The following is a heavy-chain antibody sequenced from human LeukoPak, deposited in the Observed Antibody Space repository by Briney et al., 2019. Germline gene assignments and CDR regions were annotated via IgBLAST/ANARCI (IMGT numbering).Heavy chain of an antibody. CDR2: INHSGST. D-gene: IGHD6-13*01. CDR1: GGSFSGYY. J-gene: IGHJ6*03. CDR3: ARLEIAAAGSYYYYYYMDV. Sequence: SETLSLTCAVYGGSFSGYYWSWIRQPPGKGLEWIGEINHSGSTNYNPSLKSRVTISVDTSKNQFSLKLSSVTAADTAVYYCARLEIAAAGSYYYYYYMDVWGKGTTVTISS. V-gene: IGHV4-34*01.